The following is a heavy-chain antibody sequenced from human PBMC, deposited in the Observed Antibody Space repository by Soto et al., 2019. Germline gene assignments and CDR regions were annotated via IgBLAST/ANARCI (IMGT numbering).Heavy chain of an antibody. CDR1: GFTFNSYW. D-gene: IGHD3-16*02. Sequence: EVQLVESGGGLVQPGGSVRLACAASGFTFNSYWMNWVRQAPGKGLEWVANIKQDGSEQYFVDSVRGRFSVSRDNVNNLMDLEMSSLRVEDTAVYYCARGLTAGVFYDHTWGGYLPKTYGLDVWGQGTAVTVSS. V-gene: IGHV3-7*01. CDR2: IKQDGSEQ. CDR3: ARGLTAGVFYDHTWGGYLPKTYGLDV. J-gene: IGHJ6*02.